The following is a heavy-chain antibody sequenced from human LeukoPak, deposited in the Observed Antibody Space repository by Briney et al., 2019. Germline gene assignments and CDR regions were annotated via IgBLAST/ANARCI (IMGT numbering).Heavy chain of an antibody. J-gene: IGHJ6*03. CDR1: GGSISSYY. CDR3: AKRRSSSLDHYYYMDV. Sequence: SETLSLTCTVSGGSISSYYWSWIRQPPGKGLEWIGYIYYSGSTNYNPSLKSRVTISVDTSKNQFSLKLSSVTAADTAVYYCAKRRSSSLDHYYYMDVWGKGPRSPSP. CDR2: IYYSGST. V-gene: IGHV4-59*01. D-gene: IGHD3-16*02.